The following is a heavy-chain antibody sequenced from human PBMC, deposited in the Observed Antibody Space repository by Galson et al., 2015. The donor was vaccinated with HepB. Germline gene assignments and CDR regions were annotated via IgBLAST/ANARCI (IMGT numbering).Heavy chain of an antibody. CDR2: INPSGGGT. CDR1: RFTFINYP. V-gene: IGHV1-46*01. D-gene: IGHD5-24*01. Sequence: SVKLSCKASRFTFINYPINWVRQAPGKGLEWMGIINPSGGGTSYVHNVQGRVTMTTDTSTSTVYMELSSLRFEDTAVYYCAWGDGYNFDHWGQGTLVTVSS. J-gene: IGHJ4*02. CDR3: AWGDGYNFDH.